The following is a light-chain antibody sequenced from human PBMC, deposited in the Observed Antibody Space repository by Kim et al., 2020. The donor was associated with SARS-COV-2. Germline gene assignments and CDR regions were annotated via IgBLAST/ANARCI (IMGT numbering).Light chain of an antibody. CDR1: QSINSA. J-gene: IGKJ1*01. CDR2: DAS. V-gene: IGKV1D-13*01. CDR3: QQFNNYPRT. Sequence: ASVGDRITISCRASQSINSALAWYQQKPGKAPKLLIYDASSLESGVPSRFSGSGSGTEFTLTISSLQPEDFATYYCQQFNNYPRTFGQGTKVEIK.